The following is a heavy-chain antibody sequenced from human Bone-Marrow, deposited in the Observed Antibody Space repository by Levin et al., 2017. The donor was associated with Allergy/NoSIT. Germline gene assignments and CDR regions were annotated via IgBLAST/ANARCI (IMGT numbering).Heavy chain of an antibody. CDR1: GFAFSGAW. CDR2: IRSKGAGGTV. CDR3: ATAVDKTAFEI. D-gene: IGHD5-12*01. J-gene: IGHJ3*02. Sequence: GESLKISCAASGFAFSGAWINWVRQAPGKGLEWVGRIRSKGAGGTVEYAAPVKDRFIVSRDDSINTAYLQMNSLMTEDTAVYHCATAVDKTAFEIWGQGTMLTVSS. V-gene: IGHV3-15*01.